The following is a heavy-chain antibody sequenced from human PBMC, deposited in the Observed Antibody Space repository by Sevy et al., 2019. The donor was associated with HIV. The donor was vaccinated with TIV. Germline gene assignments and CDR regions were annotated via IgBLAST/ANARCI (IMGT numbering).Heavy chain of an antibody. D-gene: IGHD2-2*01. CDR3: ARDILGSCSSTSCYRGWFDP. Sequence: GGSLRLSCAASGFTFSSYWMSWVRQAPGKGLEWVANIKQDGSEKYYVDSVKGRFPISRDNAKNSLYLQMNSLRAEDTAVYYCARDILGSCSSTSCYRGWFDPWGQGTLVTVSS. J-gene: IGHJ5*02. V-gene: IGHV3-7*01. CDR1: GFTFSSYW. CDR2: IKQDGSEK.